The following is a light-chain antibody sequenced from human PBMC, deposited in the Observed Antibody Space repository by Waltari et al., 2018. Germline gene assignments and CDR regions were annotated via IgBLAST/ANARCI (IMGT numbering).Light chain of an antibody. CDR3: GGWDDSLNGWV. CDR2: RDN. J-gene: IGLJ3*02. V-gene: IGLV1-47*01. Sequence: QSVMTQPPSASGTPGQRVTISCYGSNSNIGNNHVYWYQQLPGAAPKLLIYRDNERPSGVPDRFSVSKTGPSASLAISGLRSEDEADYYCGGWDDSLNGWVFGGGTKLTVL. CDR1: NSNIGNNH.